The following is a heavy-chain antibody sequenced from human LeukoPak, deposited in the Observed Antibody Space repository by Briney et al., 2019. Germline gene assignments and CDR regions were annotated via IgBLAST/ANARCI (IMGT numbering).Heavy chain of an antibody. D-gene: IGHD4-11*01. CDR3: AKADNYQYYFDY. Sequence: PGGSLRLSCAASGFTFSSYGMHRVRQASGKGLEWVAVISYDGSNKYYAGSVKGRFTLSRDNSKNTLYLQMSSLRAEDTAVYYCAKADNYQYYFDYWGQGTLVTVSS. CDR1: GFTFSSYG. CDR2: ISYDGSNK. J-gene: IGHJ4*02. V-gene: IGHV3-30*18.